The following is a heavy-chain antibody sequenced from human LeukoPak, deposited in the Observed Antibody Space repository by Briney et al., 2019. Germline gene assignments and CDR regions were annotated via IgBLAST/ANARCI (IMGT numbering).Heavy chain of an antibody. V-gene: IGHV3-48*02. CDR2: ISSSSSGV. CDR1: GFTFSSYG. Sequence: GGSLRLSCTASGFTFSSYGMNWVRQAPGKGLKWVSYISSSSSGVNYADSVKGRFTISRDNAKNSLFPQMNSLRDEDTAVYYCARGGWARPDYWGQGTLVTVSS. CDR3: ARGGWARPDY. D-gene: IGHD3-10*01. J-gene: IGHJ4*02.